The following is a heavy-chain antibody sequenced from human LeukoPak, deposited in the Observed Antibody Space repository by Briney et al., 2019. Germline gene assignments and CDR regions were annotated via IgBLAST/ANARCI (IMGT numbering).Heavy chain of an antibody. CDR1: RFXFSSYG. Sequence: GGSLRLSCAASRFXFSSYGMHWVRQAPGNGLEWVALISYDGSNKYYTDSVKGRFTISRDNSKNTLYLQMDSLRAEDTAVYYCAKDRGYSYGYFDYWGQGTLVTVSS. CDR2: ISYDGSNK. V-gene: IGHV3-30*18. D-gene: IGHD5-18*01. J-gene: IGHJ4*02. CDR3: AKDRGYSYGYFDY.